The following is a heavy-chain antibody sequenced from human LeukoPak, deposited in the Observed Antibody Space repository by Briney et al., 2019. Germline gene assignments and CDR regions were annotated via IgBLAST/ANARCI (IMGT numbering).Heavy chain of an antibody. J-gene: IGHJ4*02. Sequence: ASVKVSCKASGYTFTSYDINWVRQAPGQGLEWMGWISTYNGHTNYAQKLQGRVTMTTDTSTSTAYMELRSLRSDDTAVYYCARDTATVTTPLDYWGQGTLVTVSS. CDR1: GYTFTSYD. CDR3: ARDTATVTTPLDY. V-gene: IGHV1-18*01. CDR2: ISTYNGHT. D-gene: IGHD4-17*01.